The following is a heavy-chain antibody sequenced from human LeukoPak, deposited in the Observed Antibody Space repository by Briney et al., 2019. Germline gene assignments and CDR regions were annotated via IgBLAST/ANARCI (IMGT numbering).Heavy chain of an antibody. CDR2: IYSGGTT. D-gene: IGHD3-22*01. CDR3: AGRYDSSGYPLH. Sequence: GGSLRLSCAASGFSVSSNYVSWVRQAPGKGLECVSVIYSGGTTYYADSIKGRFTISRDNSKNTLYLQMNSLRAEDTAVYYCAGRYDSSGYPLHWGQGTLVTVSS. J-gene: IGHJ4*02. CDR1: GFSVSSNY. V-gene: IGHV3-53*01.